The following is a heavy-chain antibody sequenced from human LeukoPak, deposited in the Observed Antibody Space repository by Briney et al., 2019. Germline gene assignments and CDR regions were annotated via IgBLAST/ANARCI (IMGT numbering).Heavy chain of an antibody. CDR3: ARRGYSSRTYYFDY. CDR2: ISSSGSTI. V-gene: IGHV3-11*04. D-gene: IGHD6-13*01. CDR1: GFTFSSYA. Sequence: GGSLRLSCAASGFTFSSYAMSWIRQAPGKGLEWVSYISSSGSTIYYADSVKGRFTISRDNAKNSLYLQMNSLRAEDTAVYYCARRGYSSRTYYFDYWGQGTLVTVSS. J-gene: IGHJ4*02.